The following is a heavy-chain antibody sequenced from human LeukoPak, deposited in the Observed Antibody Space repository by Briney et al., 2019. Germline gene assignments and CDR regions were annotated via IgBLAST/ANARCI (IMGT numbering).Heavy chain of an antibody. Sequence: GGSLRLFCTASGVTFSAYAMMRVRQAPGKGPEWVSAIRGGGGSAFYADSVKGRFTISRDNSKYTLFLQMNSLRAEDTAVYYCARDPNGDYIGAFDMWGPGTMVTVSS. D-gene: IGHD4-17*01. CDR3: ARDPNGDYIGAFDM. J-gene: IGHJ3*02. V-gene: IGHV3-23*01. CDR1: GVTFSAYA. CDR2: IRGGGGSA.